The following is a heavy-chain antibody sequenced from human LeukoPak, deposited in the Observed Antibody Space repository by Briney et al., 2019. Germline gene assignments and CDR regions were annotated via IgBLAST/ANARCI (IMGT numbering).Heavy chain of an antibody. CDR2: INSDGSST. Sequence: PGGSLRLSCAASGFTVSSNYMSWVRQAPGKGLVWASRINSDGSSTNYADSVKGRFTISRDNAKNTLYLQMNSLRAEDTAVYYCVYFGTTGRRGEKNDYWGQGTLVTVSS. D-gene: IGHD1-1*01. CDR3: VYFGTTGRRGEKNDY. J-gene: IGHJ4*02. CDR1: GFTVSSNY. V-gene: IGHV3-74*01.